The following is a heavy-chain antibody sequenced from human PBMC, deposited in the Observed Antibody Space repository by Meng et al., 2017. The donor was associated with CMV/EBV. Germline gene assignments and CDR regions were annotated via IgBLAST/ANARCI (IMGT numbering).Heavy chain of an antibody. D-gene: IGHD2-2*01. CDR3: ARIYCSSTSCYRDYYYGMDV. V-gene: IGHV1-69*10. CDR2: IIPILGIA. Sequence: SVKVSCKASGGTFGSYAISWVRQAPGQGLEWMGGIIPILGIANYAQKFQGRVTITADKSTSTAYMELSSLRSEDTAVYYCARIYCSSTSCYRDYYYGMDVWGQGTTVTVSS. CDR1: GGTFGSYA. J-gene: IGHJ6*02.